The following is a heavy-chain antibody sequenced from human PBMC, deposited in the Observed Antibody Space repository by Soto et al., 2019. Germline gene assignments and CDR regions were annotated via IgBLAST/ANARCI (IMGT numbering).Heavy chain of an antibody. J-gene: IGHJ4*02. Sequence: ASETLSLTCTVSGGSISSGDYYWSWIRQPPGKGLEWIGYIYYSGSTYYNPSLKSRVTISVDTSKNQFSLKLSSVTAADTAVYYCARFTRGLVPDNFDYWGQGTLVTVSS. D-gene: IGHD6-19*01. V-gene: IGHV4-30-4*01. CDR1: GGSISSGDYY. CDR3: ARFTRGLVPDNFDY. CDR2: IYYSGST.